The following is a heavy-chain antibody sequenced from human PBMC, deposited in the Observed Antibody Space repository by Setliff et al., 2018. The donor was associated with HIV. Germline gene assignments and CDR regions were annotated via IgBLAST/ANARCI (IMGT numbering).Heavy chain of an antibody. Sequence: HPGGSLRLSCAASKFTFTNYELNWVRQAPGKGLEWISYISTTASHIYYADSVKGRFTISRDNAKNSLYLQMNSLRAEDTAVYYCARESCSGGSCYYYYYYMDVWGKGTTVTLSS. D-gene: IGHD2-15*01. CDR3: ARESCSGGSCYYYYYYMDV. V-gene: IGHV3-48*03. CDR1: KFTFTNYE. J-gene: IGHJ6*03. CDR2: ISTTASHI.